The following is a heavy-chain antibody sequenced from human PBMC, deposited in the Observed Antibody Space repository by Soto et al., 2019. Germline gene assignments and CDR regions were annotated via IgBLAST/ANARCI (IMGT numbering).Heavy chain of an antibody. J-gene: IGHJ6*01. Sequence: EVQLVESGGGLVQPGGSLRLSCAASGFTFSDHYMDWVRQAPGKGLEWVARSRNRVNSHTTEYAASVKGRFTISRDESKSSLYVQMNSLKIEYTAVYYCTRGLLGGAPSYTFHGMDVWGQETTVTVSS. CDR1: GFTFSDHY. CDR2: SRNRVNSHTT. V-gene: IGHV3-72*01. D-gene: IGHD1-26*01. CDR3: TRGLLGGAPSYTFHGMDV.